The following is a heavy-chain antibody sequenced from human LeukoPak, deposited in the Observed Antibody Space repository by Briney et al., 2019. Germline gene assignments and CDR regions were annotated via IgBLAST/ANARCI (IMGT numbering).Heavy chain of an antibody. CDR2: IYYSGST. V-gene: IGHV4-59*08. D-gene: IGHD5-18*01. CDR1: GGSISSYY. CDR3: AATGRGYSYGYRRCFDY. J-gene: IGHJ4*02. Sequence: SETLSLTCTVSGGSISSYYWSWIRQPPGKGLEWIGYIYYSGSTNYNPSLKSRVTISVDTSKNQFSLKLSSVTAADTAVYYCAATGRGYSYGYRRCFDYWGQGTLVTVSS.